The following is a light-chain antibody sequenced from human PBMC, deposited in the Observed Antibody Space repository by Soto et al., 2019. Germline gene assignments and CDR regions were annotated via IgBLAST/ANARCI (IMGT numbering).Light chain of an antibody. V-gene: IGKV3-15*01. CDR3: QQYYDWPPKYT. CDR2: GAS. CDR1: QSVSTH. Sequence: EIVMTQSPATLSVSPGERVTLPCRASQSVSTHLAWYQQRPGQAPRLLIYGASTRATGVPGRFSGSGSGTEFTLTISSLQSEAFALYFCQQYYDWPPKYTFGQGTKLEIK. J-gene: IGKJ2*01.